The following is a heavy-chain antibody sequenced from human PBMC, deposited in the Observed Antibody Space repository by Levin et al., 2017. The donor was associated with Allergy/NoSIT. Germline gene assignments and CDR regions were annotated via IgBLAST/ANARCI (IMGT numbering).Heavy chain of an antibody. CDR2: MKQDGSEK. CDR1: GFSFSGYW. CDR3: ARDLRDYDFWSGQTYWYFDR. D-gene: IGHD3-3*01. J-gene: IGHJ2*01. V-gene: IGHV3-7*01. Sequence: PGESLKISCAGSGFSFSGYWMSWVRQAPGKGLEWVANMKQDGSEKNYVDSVKGRFTISRDNAKNSLYLQMNSLRADDTAVYYCARDLRDYDFWSGQTYWYFDRWGRGTLVSVSS.